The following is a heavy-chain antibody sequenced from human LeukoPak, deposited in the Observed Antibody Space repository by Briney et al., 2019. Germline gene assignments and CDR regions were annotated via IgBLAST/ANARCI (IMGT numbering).Heavy chain of an antibody. CDR1: GFAFRTYG. V-gene: IGHV3-30*02. CDR3: ANMVVAAGSVSDY. D-gene: IGHD2-15*01. J-gene: IGHJ4*02. Sequence: GGSLRLSCAASGFAFRTYGMHWVRQAPGKGLEWVAFIRYDGSDKYYADSAKGRFTISRDNSKNTLYLQMNSLRPDDTAVYYCANMVVAAGSVSDYWGQGTLVTVSS. CDR2: IRYDGSDK.